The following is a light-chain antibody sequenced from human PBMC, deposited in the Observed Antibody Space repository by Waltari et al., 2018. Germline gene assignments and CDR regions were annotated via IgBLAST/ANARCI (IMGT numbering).Light chain of an antibody. CDR2: RSN. Sequence: QSVLTQPPSASGTPGQRVTISCSGNSSNFGEHYVYWYQQLPGTAPKLLIYRSNQRPSGVPDRFSGSGSGTDFTLTISSLQAEDAAVYYCQQNYEIPLTFGGGTK. CDR1: SSNFGEHY. V-gene: IGLV1-47*01. J-gene: IGLJ2*01. CDR3: QQNYEIPLT.